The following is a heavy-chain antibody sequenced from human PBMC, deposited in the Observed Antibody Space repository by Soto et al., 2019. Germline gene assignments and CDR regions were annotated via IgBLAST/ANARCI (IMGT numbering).Heavy chain of an antibody. CDR2: IYYSGST. J-gene: IGHJ4*02. CDR1: GGSISSYY. D-gene: IGHD3-10*01. Sequence: PSETLSLTCTVSGGSISSYYWSWIRQPPGKGLEWIGYIYYSGSTNYNPSLKSRVTISVDTSKNQFSLKLSSVTAADTAVHYCARVGGTITGLWDYWGQGTLVTVSS. V-gene: IGHV4-59*01. CDR3: ARVGGTITGLWDY.